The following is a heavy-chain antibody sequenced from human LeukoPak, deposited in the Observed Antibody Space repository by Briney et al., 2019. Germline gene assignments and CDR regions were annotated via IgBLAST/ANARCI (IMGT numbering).Heavy chain of an antibody. Sequence: GGSLRLSCAASGFTFSSYDMHWVRQATGKGLEWVSAIGTAGDTYYPGSVKGRFTISRENAKNSLYLQMNSLRAGDTAVYYCARGGEKWTDYYGMDVWGQGTTVTVSS. CDR2: IGTAGDT. J-gene: IGHJ6*02. CDR3: ARGGEKWTDYYGMDV. CDR1: GFTFSSYD. D-gene: IGHD3-16*01. V-gene: IGHV3-13*01.